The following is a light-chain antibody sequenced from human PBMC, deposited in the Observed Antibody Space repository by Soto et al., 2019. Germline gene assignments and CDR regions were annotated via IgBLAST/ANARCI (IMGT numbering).Light chain of an antibody. CDR2: DAS. J-gene: IGKJ1*01. CDR3: QQYNDYPWT. Sequence: DIQMTQSPSTLSASVGDRVTITCRASQSITNWLAWYQQKPGKAPKLLMYDASSLHSGVPSRFSGSGSGTEFTLTITSLQTDDFATYYCQQYNDYPWTFGLGTKVEIK. CDR1: QSITNW. V-gene: IGKV1-5*01.